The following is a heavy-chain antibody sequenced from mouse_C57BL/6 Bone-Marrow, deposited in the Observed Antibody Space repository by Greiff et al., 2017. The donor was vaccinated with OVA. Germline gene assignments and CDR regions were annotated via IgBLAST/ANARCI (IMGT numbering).Heavy chain of an antibody. V-gene: IGHV1-15*01. CDR1: GYTFTDYE. J-gene: IGHJ4*01. Sequence: QVQLQQSGAELVRPGASVTLSCKASGYTFTDYEMHWVKQTPVHGLEWIGAIDPETGGTAYNQKFKGKAILTADKSSSTAYMELRSLTSEDYAGYYCTRSYSNYYAMDYWGQGTSVTVSS. CDR3: TRSYSNYYAMDY. D-gene: IGHD2-5*01. CDR2: IDPETGGT.